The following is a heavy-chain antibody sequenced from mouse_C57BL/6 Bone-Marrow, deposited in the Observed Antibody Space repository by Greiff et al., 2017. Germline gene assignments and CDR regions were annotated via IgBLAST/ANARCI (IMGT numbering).Heavy chain of an antibody. D-gene: IGHD4-1*01. Sequence: EVNVVESEGGLVQPGSSMKLSCTASGFTFSDYYMAWVRQVPEKGLEWVANINYDGSSTYYLDSLKSRFIISRDNAKNILYLQMSSLKSEDTATYYCARDRELTGTGYFDVWGTGTTVTVSS. CDR1: GFTFSDYY. CDR2: INYDGSST. J-gene: IGHJ1*03. CDR3: ARDRELTGTGYFDV. V-gene: IGHV5-16*01.